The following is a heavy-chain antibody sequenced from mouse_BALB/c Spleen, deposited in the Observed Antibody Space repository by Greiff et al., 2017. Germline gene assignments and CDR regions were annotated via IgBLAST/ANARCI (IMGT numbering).Heavy chain of an antibody. CDR2: ISYDGSN. J-gene: IGHJ1*01. CDR1: GYSITSGYY. D-gene: IGHD2-10*02. Sequence: DVKLVESGPGLVKPSQSLSLTCSVTGYSITSGYYWNWIRQFPGNKLEWMGYISYDGSNNYNPSLKNRISITRDTSKNQFFLKLNSVTTEDTATYYCARAGYGKGYFDVWGAGTTVTVSS. CDR3: ARAGYGKGYFDV. V-gene: IGHV3-6*02.